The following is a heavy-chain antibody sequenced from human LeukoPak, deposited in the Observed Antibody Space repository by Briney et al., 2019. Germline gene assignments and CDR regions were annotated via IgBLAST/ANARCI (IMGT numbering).Heavy chain of an antibody. CDR1: GGSISSYY. D-gene: IGHD5-24*01. V-gene: IGHV4-59*08. CDR2: IYYSGST. CDR3: ARGEMATTHFDY. J-gene: IGHJ4*02. Sequence: SETLSLTCTVSGGSISSYYWSWIRPPPGKGLEWIGYIYYSGSTNYNPSLKSRVTISVDTSKNQFSLKLSSVTAADTAVYYCARGEMATTHFDYWGQGTLVTVSS.